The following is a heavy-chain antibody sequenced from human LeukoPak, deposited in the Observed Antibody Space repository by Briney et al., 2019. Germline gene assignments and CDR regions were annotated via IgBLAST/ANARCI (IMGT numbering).Heavy chain of an antibody. CDR2: ISWDGSNT. V-gene: IGHV3-43D*03. CDR3: TKVKWAVDCTTTSCPYFDY. J-gene: IGHJ4*02. Sequence: GGSLRLSCAASGFTFSSSAMNWVRQAPGKGLEWVSLISWDGSNTYYADSVKGRFTISRDNSKNSLYLQMNSLRAEDTALYYCTKVKWAVDCTTTSCPYFDYWGQGTLVTVSS. D-gene: IGHD2-2*01. CDR1: GFTFSSSA.